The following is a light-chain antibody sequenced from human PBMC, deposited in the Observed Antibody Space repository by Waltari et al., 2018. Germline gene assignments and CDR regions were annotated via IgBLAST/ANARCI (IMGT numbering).Light chain of an antibody. Sequence: EIVLTQSPATVSLSPGESATLSCSASQSVPTPLAWYQQRPGQAPRLLIYDASNRATGIPARFSGSGFGTGFTLTISNLDPEDSAIYYCLQRSSWGFTFGPGTKVEIK. J-gene: IGKJ3*01. CDR1: QSVPTP. V-gene: IGKV3-11*01. CDR3: LQRSSWGFT. CDR2: DAS.